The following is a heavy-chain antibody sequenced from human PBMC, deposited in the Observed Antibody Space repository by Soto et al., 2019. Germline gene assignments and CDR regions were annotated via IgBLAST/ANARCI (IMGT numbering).Heavy chain of an antibody. D-gene: IGHD1-1*01. CDR3: ARAVPWRKSFDI. CDR1: GGSFGCYQ. CDR2: INQSGST. Sequence: SETLSLTCAVYGGSFGCYQWSWIRQPPGEGLEWIGEINQSGSTNYNPSLKSRVAISVDTSETQFSLRLNSLTAADTAVYYCARAVPWRKSFDIWGQGTAVTVPS. V-gene: IGHV4-34*01. J-gene: IGHJ3*02.